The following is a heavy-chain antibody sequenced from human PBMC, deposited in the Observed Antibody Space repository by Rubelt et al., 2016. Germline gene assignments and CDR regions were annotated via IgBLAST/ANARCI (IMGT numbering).Heavy chain of an antibody. Sequence: QVQLVQSGAEVKKPGASVKVSCKASGYTFTGYYMHWVRQAPGQGLESMGWINPNSGGTNYAQKFRGRVTMTRDTSTSTAYVGLSRLTSDDTAVYYCARRSGSYFDCDCWGQGTLVTVSS. CDR2: INPNSGGT. J-gene: IGHJ4*02. V-gene: IGHV1-2*02. D-gene: IGHD3-10*01. CDR3: ARRSGSYFDCDC. CDR1: GYTFTGYY.